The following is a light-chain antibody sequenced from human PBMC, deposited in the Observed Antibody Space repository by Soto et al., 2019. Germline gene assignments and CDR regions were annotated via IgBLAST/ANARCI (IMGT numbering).Light chain of an antibody. CDR1: SSDVGSYNL. Sequence: QSALTQPASGSGAPGQAITISCPGTSSDVGSYNLVSWYQHHPGKAPKLMIYEVSERPSGVSNRFSGSKSGNTASLTISGLQAEDEADYYCCSYAGRTNPHVFGTGTKVTVL. J-gene: IGLJ1*01. CDR2: EVS. V-gene: IGLV2-23*02. CDR3: CSYAGRTNPHV.